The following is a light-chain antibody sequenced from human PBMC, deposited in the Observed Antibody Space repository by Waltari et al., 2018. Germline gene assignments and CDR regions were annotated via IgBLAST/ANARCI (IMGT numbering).Light chain of an antibody. V-gene: IGLV7-46*01. Sequence: QAVVTQEPSLTVSPGGPVPLTCGSRTGPVTNDAFPYWFQQKPGQAPRALIYDGTNRQSWTPARFSGSLVGGKAALTLSGAQPEDETVYYCLLSYAGARVFGGGTKLTVL. CDR2: DGT. J-gene: IGLJ3*02. CDR3: LLSYAGARV. CDR1: TGPVTNDAF.